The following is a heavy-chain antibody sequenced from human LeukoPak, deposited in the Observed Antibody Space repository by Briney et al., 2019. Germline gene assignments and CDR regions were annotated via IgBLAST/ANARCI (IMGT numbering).Heavy chain of an antibody. CDR1: GFTFGDYA. J-gene: IGHJ4*02. D-gene: IGHD5-24*01. CDR2: IRSKAYGGTT. CDR3: TRQPRRMRDRGPFDY. V-gene: IGHV3-49*04. Sequence: PGGSLRLSCTASGFTFGDYAMSWVRQAPGKGLEWVGFIRSKAYGGTTEYAASVKRRFTISRDDSKSIAYLQMNSLKTEDTAVYYCTRQPRRMRDRGPFDYWGQGTLVTVSS.